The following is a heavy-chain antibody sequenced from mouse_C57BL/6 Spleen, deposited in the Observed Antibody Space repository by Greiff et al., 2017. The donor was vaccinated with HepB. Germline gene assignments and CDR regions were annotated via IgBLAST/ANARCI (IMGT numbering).Heavy chain of an antibody. CDR1: GFTFSSYA. V-gene: IGHV5-4*01. J-gene: IGHJ2*01. CDR2: ISDGGSYT. CDR3: ARESDYDPFDY. D-gene: IGHD2-4*01. Sequence: EVKLMESGGGLVKPGGSLKLSCAASGFTFSSYAMSWVRQTPEKRLEWVATISDGGSYTYYPDNVKGRFTISRDNAKNNLYLQMSHLKSEDTAMYYCARESDYDPFDYWGQGTTLTVSS.